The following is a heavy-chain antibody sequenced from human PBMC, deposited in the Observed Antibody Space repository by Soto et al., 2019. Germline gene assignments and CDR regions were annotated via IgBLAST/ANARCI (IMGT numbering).Heavy chain of an antibody. CDR3: ARDANEYSDGRDY. CDR1: GFTFSSYG. J-gene: IGHJ4*02. V-gene: IGHV3-33*01. D-gene: IGHD5-18*01. Sequence: QVQLVESGGGVVQPGRSLRLSCAASGFTFSSYGMQWVRQAPGKGLVWVAVIWYDGSNKYYADSVKGRFTISRANTKNPLDLQITSVNAEDTTVYYWARDANEYSDGRDYWGQGLQVTFSS. CDR2: IWYDGSNK.